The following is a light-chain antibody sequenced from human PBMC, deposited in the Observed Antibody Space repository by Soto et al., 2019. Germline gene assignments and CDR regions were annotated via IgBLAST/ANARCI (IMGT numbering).Light chain of an antibody. CDR2: GAS. CDR1: QSVSSSY. CDR3: QQYGRSPLT. Sequence: EIVLTQSPGTLSLSPGERATLSCRASQSVSSSYLAWYQQKPGQAPRLLIYGASRRATGIPDRFSGSGSGTDFTRPISSLEPEDVAVYYCQQYGRSPLTFGGGTKVEIK. J-gene: IGKJ4*01. V-gene: IGKV3-20*01.